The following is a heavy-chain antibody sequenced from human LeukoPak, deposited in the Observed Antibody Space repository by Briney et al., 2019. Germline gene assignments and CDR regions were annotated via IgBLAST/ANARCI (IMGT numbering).Heavy chain of an antibody. D-gene: IGHD1-26*01. CDR2: INHSGST. CDR3: AISGSFNFDY. CDR1: GGSFSGYY. V-gene: IGHV4-34*01. Sequence: SETLSLTCAVYGGSFSGYYWSWIRQPPGKGLEWIGEINHSGSTNYNPSLKSRVTISVDTSKNQFSLKLSSVTAADTAVYYCAISGSFNFDYWGQGTLVTVSS. J-gene: IGHJ4*02.